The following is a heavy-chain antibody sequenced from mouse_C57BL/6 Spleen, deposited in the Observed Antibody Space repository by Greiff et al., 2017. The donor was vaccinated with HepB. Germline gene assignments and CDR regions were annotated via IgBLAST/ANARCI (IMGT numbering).Heavy chain of an antibody. D-gene: IGHD1-1*01. V-gene: IGHV1-64*01. J-gene: IGHJ2*01. CDR2: IHPNSGST. Sequence: QVQLQQPGAELVKPGASVKLSCKASGYTFTSYWMHWVKQRPGQGLEWIGMIHPNSGSTNYNEKFKSKATLTVDKSSSTAYMQLSSLTSEDSAVYYWARSTVVAPYYFDYWGQGTTLTVSS. CDR1: GYTFTSYW. CDR3: ARSTVVAPYYFDY.